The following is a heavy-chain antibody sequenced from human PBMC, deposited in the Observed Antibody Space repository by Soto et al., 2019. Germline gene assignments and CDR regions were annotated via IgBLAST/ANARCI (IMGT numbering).Heavy chain of an antibody. CDR3: AAYSHKGY. Sequence: EEQLVESGGDLVQPGGSLRLSCAASGFTVSNNYMSWVRQAPGKGLEWVSLIYSGGSTYYADSVKSRFTISRDSSKNTLYLQMNSLRAADTAMYYCAAYSHKGYWGQGTLVTVS. CDR2: IYSGGST. CDR1: GFTVSNNY. V-gene: IGHV3-66*01. J-gene: IGHJ4*02. D-gene: IGHD3-16*01.